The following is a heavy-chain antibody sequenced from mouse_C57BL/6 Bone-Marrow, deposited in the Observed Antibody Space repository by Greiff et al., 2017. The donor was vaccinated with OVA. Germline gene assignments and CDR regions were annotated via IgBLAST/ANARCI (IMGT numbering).Heavy chain of an antibody. CDR1: GFTFSSYG. CDR3: ARHYYDYGPYAMDY. Sequence: DVHLVESGGDLVKPGGSLKLSCAASGFTFSSYGMSWVRQTPDKRLEWVATISSGGGYTCYPDSVKGRVTISGDKAKNTLYLQMGSLKSEDIAIDDCARHYYDYGPYAMDYWGKGTSVTVSS. V-gene: IGHV5-6*01. J-gene: IGHJ4*01. CDR2: ISSGGGYT. D-gene: IGHD2-4*01.